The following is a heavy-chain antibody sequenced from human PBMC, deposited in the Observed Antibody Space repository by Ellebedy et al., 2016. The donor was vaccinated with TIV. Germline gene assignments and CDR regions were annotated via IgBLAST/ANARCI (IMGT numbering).Heavy chain of an antibody. D-gene: IGHD3-3*01. Sequence: GGSLRLSXAASGFTFSSYWMSWVRQAPGKGLEWVANIKQDGSEKYYVDSVKGRFTISRDNAKNSLYLQMNSLRAEDTAVYYCARDGPQNDFWSGYYTGVAEYFQHWGQGTLVTVSS. CDR2: IKQDGSEK. CDR1: GFTFSSYW. CDR3: ARDGPQNDFWSGYYTGVAEYFQH. V-gene: IGHV3-7*01. J-gene: IGHJ1*01.